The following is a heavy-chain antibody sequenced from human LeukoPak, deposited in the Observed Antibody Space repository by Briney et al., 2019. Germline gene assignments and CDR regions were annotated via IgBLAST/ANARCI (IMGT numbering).Heavy chain of an antibody. CDR2: ISGSGGAT. D-gene: IGHD1-26*01. CDR3: GKYLQTTVGANDY. Sequence: GGSLRLSCAASGFTFSSYPMNWVRQAPGKGLEWVSVISGSGGATFYGDSVQGRFTISRDNSRDALYLQMSSPRAEDTAVYYCGKYLQTTVGANDYWGQGTLVTVSS. V-gene: IGHV3-23*01. J-gene: IGHJ4*02. CDR1: GFTFSSYP.